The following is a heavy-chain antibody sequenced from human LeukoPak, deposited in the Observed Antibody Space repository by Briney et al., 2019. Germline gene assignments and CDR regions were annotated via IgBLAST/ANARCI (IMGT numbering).Heavy chain of an antibody. CDR2: IYSGGST. V-gene: IGHV3-53*01. D-gene: IGHD6-19*01. Sequence: PGGSLRLSCAASGFTFSSYAMSWVRQAPGKGLEWVSVIYSGGSTYYADSVKGRFTISRDNSKNTLYLQMNSLRAEDTAVYYCARDPIAVAGAWGQGTLVTVSS. CDR1: GFTFSSYA. J-gene: IGHJ4*02. CDR3: ARDPIAVAGA.